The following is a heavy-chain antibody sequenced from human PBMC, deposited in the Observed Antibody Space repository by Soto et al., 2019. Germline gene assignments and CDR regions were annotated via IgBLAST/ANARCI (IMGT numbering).Heavy chain of an antibody. V-gene: IGHV3-23*01. CDR2: IIGSGGTI. D-gene: IGHD3-3*01. J-gene: IGHJ2*01. Sequence: GGSLRLSCAASGFTFNSYAMSWVRQAPGKGLEWVSTIIGSGGTIYYADSVKGRFTISRDNAKNSLYLQMNSLRTEDTAIYYCARVSGTITIFGVLIPTHWYFDLWGRGTLVTVSS. CDR1: GFTFNSYA. CDR3: ARVSGTITIFGVLIPTHWYFDL.